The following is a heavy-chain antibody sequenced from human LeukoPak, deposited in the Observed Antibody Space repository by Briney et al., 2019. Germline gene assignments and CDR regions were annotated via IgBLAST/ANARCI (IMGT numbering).Heavy chain of an antibody. J-gene: IGHJ4*02. CDR3: AKVPPMDD. Sequence: PGGSLRLSCVASGFTFSSYEMNWVRQAPGKGLEWVSYISSSGSSIYYADSVKGRFTISRDNAKNSLYLQMNSLRAEDTAVYYCAKVPPMDDWGQGTLVTVSS. CDR1: GFTFSSYE. V-gene: IGHV3-48*03. CDR2: ISSSGSSI.